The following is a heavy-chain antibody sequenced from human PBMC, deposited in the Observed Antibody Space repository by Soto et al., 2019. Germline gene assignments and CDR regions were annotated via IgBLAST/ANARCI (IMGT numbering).Heavy chain of an antibody. V-gene: IGHV3-21*06. CDR2: ISSTTNYI. Sequence: EVQLVESGGRLVKPGGPLRLSCAASGFTFTRYSMNWVRQAPGKGLEWVSSISSTTNYIYYGDSMKGRFTISRDNAKNSLYLEMNSLRAEDTAVYYCARESEDLTSNFDYGGQGTLVTFSS. CDR3: ARESEDLTSNFDY. J-gene: IGHJ4*02. CDR1: GFTFTRYS.